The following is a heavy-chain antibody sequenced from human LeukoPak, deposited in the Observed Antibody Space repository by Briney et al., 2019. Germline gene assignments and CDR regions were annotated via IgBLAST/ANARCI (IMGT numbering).Heavy chain of an antibody. V-gene: IGHV1-24*01. CDR3: ATVPYSGASNWFDP. J-gene: IGHJ5*02. CDR2: FDPEDGET. Sequence: ASVKVSCKVSGYTLTELSMHWVRQAPGKGLEWMGGFDPEDGETIYAQKFQGRVTMTEDTSTDTAYMELSSLRSEDTAVYYCATVPYSGASNWFDPWGQGILVTVSS. CDR1: GYTLTELS. D-gene: IGHD2-15*01.